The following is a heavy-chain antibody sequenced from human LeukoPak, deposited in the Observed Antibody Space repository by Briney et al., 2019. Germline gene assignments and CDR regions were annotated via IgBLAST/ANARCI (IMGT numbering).Heavy chain of an antibody. Sequence: PGRSLRLSCAASGFTFSSYGMHWVRQAPGKGLEWVAVISYDGSNKYYADSVKGRFTISRDNSKNTLYLQMNSLRAEDTAVYYCAKPKNSDGYPLDYWGQGTLVTVSS. V-gene: IGHV3-30*18. J-gene: IGHJ4*02. D-gene: IGHD5-24*01. CDR3: AKPKNSDGYPLDY. CDR1: GFTFSSYG. CDR2: ISYDGSNK.